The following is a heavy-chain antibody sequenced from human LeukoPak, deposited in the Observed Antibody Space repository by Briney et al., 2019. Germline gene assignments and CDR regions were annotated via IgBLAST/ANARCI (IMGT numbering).Heavy chain of an antibody. J-gene: IGHJ4*02. V-gene: IGHV4-59*01. CDR2: IFYSGST. D-gene: IGHD6-13*01. CDR1: SGSISSYY. Sequence: SETLSLTCTVSSGSISSYYWSWIRQPPGKGLEWIGYIFYSGSTNYNPSLKSRVTMSVDTSKNQFSLKLSSVTAADTAVYYCARVGRQQLVRDFDSWGQGTLVTVSS. CDR3: ARVGRQQLVRDFDS.